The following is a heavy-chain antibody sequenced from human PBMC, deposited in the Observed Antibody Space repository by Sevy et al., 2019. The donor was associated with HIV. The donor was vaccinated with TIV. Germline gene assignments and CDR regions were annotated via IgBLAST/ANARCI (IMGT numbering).Heavy chain of an antibody. Sequence: SETLSLTCTVSGGSISNIHYYWGWIRQPPVKGLEWVGSIYYSGSTYYNPSLKSRVTVSVDTSKNQSSLKLSSVTATDTAVYYCARHGIRDAFDIWGQGTMVTVSS. CDR2: IYYSGST. CDR1: GGSISNIHYY. D-gene: IGHD1-1*01. J-gene: IGHJ3*02. V-gene: IGHV4-39*01. CDR3: ARHGIRDAFDI.